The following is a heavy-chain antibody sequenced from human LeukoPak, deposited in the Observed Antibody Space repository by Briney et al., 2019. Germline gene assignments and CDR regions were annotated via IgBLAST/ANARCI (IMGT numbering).Heavy chain of an antibody. CDR3: ARDPRNKGFDP. CDR1: GFIFSNYG. CDR2: IKGDGSDT. V-gene: IGHV3-74*01. Sequence: HAGGSLRLSCAVSGFIFSNYGMHWVRQAPGKGLVWVACIKGDGSDTGYADSVKGRFTISRDNAKNMLYLQMNSLRVEDTAVYYCARDPRNKGFDPWGQGTLVTVSA. D-gene: IGHD1/OR15-1a*01. J-gene: IGHJ5*02.